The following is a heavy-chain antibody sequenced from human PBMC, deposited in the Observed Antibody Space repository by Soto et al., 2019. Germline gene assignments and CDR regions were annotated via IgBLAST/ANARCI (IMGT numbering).Heavy chain of an antibody. CDR2: INPNSGGT. V-gene: IGHV1-2*04. CDR3: ASAPYGSGSYSPY. CDR1: GYTFTGYY. J-gene: IGHJ4*02. D-gene: IGHD3-10*01. Sequence: ASVKVSCTASGYTFTGYYMHWVRQAPGQGLEWMGWINPNSGGTNYAQKFQGWVTMTRDTSISTAYMELSRLRSEDTAVYYCASAPYGSGSYSPYWGQGTLVTVSS.